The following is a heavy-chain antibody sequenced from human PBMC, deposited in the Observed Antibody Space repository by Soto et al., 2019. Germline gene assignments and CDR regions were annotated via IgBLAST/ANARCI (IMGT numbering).Heavy chain of an antibody. D-gene: IGHD6-13*01. CDR2: IWYDGSNK. Sequence: QVQLVESGGGVVQPGRSLRLSCAASGFTFSSYGMHWVRQAPGKGLEWVAVIWYDGSNKYYADSVKGRFTISRDNSKNTLNLQMNSLRAEDTAVYYCARGPLHSSSWYNYWGQGTLVTVSS. J-gene: IGHJ4*02. CDR3: ARGPLHSSSWYNY. CDR1: GFTFSSYG. V-gene: IGHV3-33*01.